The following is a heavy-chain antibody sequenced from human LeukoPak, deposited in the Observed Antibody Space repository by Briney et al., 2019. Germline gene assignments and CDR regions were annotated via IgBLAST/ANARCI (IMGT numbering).Heavy chain of an antibody. CDR3: ARDYYASGSYPFDY. Sequence: GGSLRLSCAASGFTFSRYNMNWVRQAPGKGLEWVSYIGSSTSPIYYADSVKGQFTISRDNAKNSLYLQMNSLRDEDTAVYYCARDYYASGSYPFDYWGQGTLVTVSS. CDR2: IGSSTSPI. J-gene: IGHJ4*02. D-gene: IGHD3-10*01. V-gene: IGHV3-48*02. CDR1: GFTFSRYN.